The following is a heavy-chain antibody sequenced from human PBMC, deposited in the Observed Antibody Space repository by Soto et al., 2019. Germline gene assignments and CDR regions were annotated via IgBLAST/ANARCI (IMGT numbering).Heavy chain of an antibody. V-gene: IGHV4-4*02. Sequence: QVHLQESGPGLVNPLETLSLTCTVSGTSVFGANWWGWVRQPPGKGLEWIGEIHSIGNTDYNPSLKXWATISVDMSKNEFSLKLTSVTAADTAVYYCARTGPYSSGNNWGQGTLVAVSS. CDR3: ARTGPYSSGNN. J-gene: IGHJ4*02. CDR2: IHSIGNT. D-gene: IGHD3-22*01. CDR1: GTSVFGANW.